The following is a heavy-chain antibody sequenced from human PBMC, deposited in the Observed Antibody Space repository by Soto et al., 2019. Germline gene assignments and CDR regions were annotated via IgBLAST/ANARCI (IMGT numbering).Heavy chain of an antibody. D-gene: IGHD2-15*01. CDR1: GYTFTGYY. J-gene: IGHJ4*02. V-gene: IGHV1-2*02. Sequence: QVQLVQSGAEVKKPGASVKVSCKASGYTFTGYYMHWVRQAPGQGLEWMGWINPNSGGTNYAQKLQGRVTMTRDTSISTAYMELSRLRSDDTAVYYCSSPRWWAAPYDYLCQGTLVTVSS. CDR2: INPNSGGT. CDR3: SSPRWWAAPYDY.